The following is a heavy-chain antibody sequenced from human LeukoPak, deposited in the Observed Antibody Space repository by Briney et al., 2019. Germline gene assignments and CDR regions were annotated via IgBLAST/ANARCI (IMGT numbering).Heavy chain of an antibody. D-gene: IGHD3-16*01. CDR2: IKQDGSEK. CDR1: GFTFGGHW. V-gene: IGHV3-7*01. CDR3: ARYDGDHQAPGDY. J-gene: IGHJ4*02. Sequence: GGSLRLSCAASGFTFGGHWMSWVRQAPGKGLEWVANIKQDGSEKYYVDSVKGRFTASRDNAKNSLYLQMNSLRAEDTAMYYCARYDGDHQAPGDYWGQGTLVTVSS.